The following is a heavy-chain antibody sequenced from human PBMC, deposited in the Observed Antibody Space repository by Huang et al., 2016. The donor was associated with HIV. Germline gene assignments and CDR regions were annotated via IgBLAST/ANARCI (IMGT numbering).Heavy chain of an antibody. CDR2: MNPNRGNT. V-gene: IGHV1-8*01. J-gene: IGHJ6*02. D-gene: IGHD1-26*01. Sequence: QVQLVQSGAEVKKPGASVKVSCKASGYTFTSYDINWVRQATGQGLEWRGWMNPNRGNTGNAQRFKGRVTMTRNTSISTADMGRGSLRSEETAVYYWARGWGGSYGRYYYGMDVWGQGTTVTVSS. CDR3: ARGWGGSYGRYYYGMDV. CDR1: GYTFTSYD.